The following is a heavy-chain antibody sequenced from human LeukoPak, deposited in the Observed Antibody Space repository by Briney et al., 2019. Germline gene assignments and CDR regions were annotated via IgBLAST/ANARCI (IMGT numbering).Heavy chain of an antibody. Sequence: GGSLRLSCTASGFTFGDYAMSWFRQAPGKGLEWVGFIRSKAYGGTTEYAASVKGRFTISRDDSKSIAYLQMNSLKTEDTAVYYCARAQVTMIVVAAGYYMDVWGKGTTVTVSS. CDR2: IRSKAYGGTT. CDR3: ARAQVTMIVVAAGYYMDV. V-gene: IGHV3-49*03. CDR1: GFTFGDYA. D-gene: IGHD3-22*01. J-gene: IGHJ6*03.